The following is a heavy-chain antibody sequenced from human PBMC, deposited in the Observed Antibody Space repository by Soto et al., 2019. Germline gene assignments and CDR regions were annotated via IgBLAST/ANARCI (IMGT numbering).Heavy chain of an antibody. V-gene: IGHV2-5*01. Sequence: QGTSKESGPTLVKPTQTLTLTCSFSGLPLSTSGVGVGWIRQSPGKALEWLALIYWSGDEHYRPSLKSRLSIIKDTSKNHVVLIRTDMDPVDTATYYCARGLATLPVFAFDIWGQGTMVTVSS. CDR1: GLPLSTSGVG. J-gene: IGHJ3*02. D-gene: IGHD6-6*01. CDR3: ARGLATLPVFAFDI. CDR2: IYWSGDE.